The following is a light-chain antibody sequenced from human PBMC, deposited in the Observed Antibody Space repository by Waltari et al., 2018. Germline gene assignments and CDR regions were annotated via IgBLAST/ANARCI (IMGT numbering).Light chain of an antibody. Sequence: QSALTQPASVSGSPGQSITIFCTGTTNDVGGSNFVSCYQHHPGKAPKLIIYEVTKRPSVVSTRFSGSKSGNTASLTISGLQAEDEADYYCHSYTGSRTYVFGTGTKVTVL. CDR1: TNDVGGSNF. CDR2: EVT. V-gene: IGLV2-14*01. CDR3: HSYTGSRTYV. J-gene: IGLJ1*01.